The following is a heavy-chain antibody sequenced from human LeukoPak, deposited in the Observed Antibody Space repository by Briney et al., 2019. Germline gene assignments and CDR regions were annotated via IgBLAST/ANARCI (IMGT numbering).Heavy chain of an antibody. D-gene: IGHD3-9*01. CDR3: ARASSKQLAGYLPDGFDI. CDR1: GFTFSSYS. Sequence: GGSLRLSCAAPGFTFSSYSMNWVRQAPGKGLEWVSSISSSSSYIYYADSVKGRFTISRDNAKNSLSLQMNSLRADDAAVYYCARASSKQLAGYLPDGFDIWGQGTMVTVSS. CDR2: ISSSSSYI. J-gene: IGHJ3*02. V-gene: IGHV3-21*01.